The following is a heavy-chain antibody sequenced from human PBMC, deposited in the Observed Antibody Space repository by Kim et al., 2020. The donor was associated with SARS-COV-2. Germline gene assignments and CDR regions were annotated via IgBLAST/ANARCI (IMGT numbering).Heavy chain of an antibody. V-gene: IGHV4-34*01. Sequence: SETLSLTCDVYGGSLGGYYWAWIRQSPGKGLEWIGEVNHGGRSNFSPSLKSRAAISIDTSKNQFSLALTSVTAADTGVYYCARGRAYTSTWGGLDTWGQG. CDR3: ARGRAYTSTWGGLDT. CDR2: VNHGGRS. CDR1: GGSLGGYY. J-gene: IGHJ5*02. D-gene: IGHD2-2*01.